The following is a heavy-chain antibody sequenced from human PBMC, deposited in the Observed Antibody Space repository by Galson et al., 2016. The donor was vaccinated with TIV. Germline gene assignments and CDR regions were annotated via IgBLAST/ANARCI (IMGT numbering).Heavy chain of an antibody. D-gene: IGHD4-23*01. V-gene: IGHV4-38-2*02. J-gene: IGHJ4*02. CDR2: IHESGGT. CDR3: ARDKRLRDRGGNSSPFDY. Sequence: TLSLTCTVSGYSISSGYYWGWIRQPPGKGLEWIGSIHESGGTYYGPSLKSSVTISADTSKNHFTLNMSYLTAADTALYYCARDKRLRDRGGNSSPFDYWGQGALVTVSS. CDR1: GYSISSGYY.